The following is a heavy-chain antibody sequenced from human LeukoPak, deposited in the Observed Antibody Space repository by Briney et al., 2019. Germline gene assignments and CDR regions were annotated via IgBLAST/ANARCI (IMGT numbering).Heavy chain of an antibody. D-gene: IGHD6-19*01. CDR2: TYYRSKWYN. V-gene: IGHV6-1*01. Sequence: SQTLSLTCAISGASVSSNSAAWNWIRQSPSRGLEWLGRTYYRSKWYNDYAVSVKSRITINPDTSKNQFSLQLNSVTPEDTAVYYCARDHSSGWYVGQYYFDYWGQGTLGTVSS. J-gene: IGHJ4*02. CDR3: ARDHSSGWYVGQYYFDY. CDR1: GASVSSNSAA.